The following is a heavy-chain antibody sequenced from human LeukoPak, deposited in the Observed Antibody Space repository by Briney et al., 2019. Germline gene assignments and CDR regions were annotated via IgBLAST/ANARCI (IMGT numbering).Heavy chain of an antibody. CDR3: ARYNPEAGDAFDI. CDR1: GGTFSSYT. V-gene: IGHV1-69*02. D-gene: IGHD1-14*01. CDR2: IIPILGIA. Sequence: ASVKVSCKASGGTFSSYTISWVRQAPGQGLEWMGRIIPILGIANYAQKFQGRVTITADKSTSTAYMELSSLRSEDTAVYYCARYNPEAGDAFDIWGQGTMVTVSS. J-gene: IGHJ3*02.